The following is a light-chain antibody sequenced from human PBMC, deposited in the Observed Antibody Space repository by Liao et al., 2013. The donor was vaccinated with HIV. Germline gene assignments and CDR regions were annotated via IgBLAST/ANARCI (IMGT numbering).Light chain of an antibody. CDR1: DIGSRS. Sequence: SYELTQPPSVSVAPGKTARITCGGNDIGSRSVHWYQQKPGQAPVLVIYKDSERPSGIPERFSGSSSGTTVTLTISGVQAEDEADYYCQSADSSGTSPYVFGTGTKVTVL. V-gene: IGLV3-25*03. J-gene: IGLJ1*01. CDR3: QSADSSGTSPYV. CDR2: KDS.